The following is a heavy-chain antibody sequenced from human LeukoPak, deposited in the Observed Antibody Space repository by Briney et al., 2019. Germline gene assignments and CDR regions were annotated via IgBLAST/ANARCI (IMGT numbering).Heavy chain of an antibody. CDR3: TPDPDYGDYENDS. J-gene: IGHJ4*02. CDR2: IKSKTDGGTT. D-gene: IGHD4-17*01. Sequence: TGGSLRLSCAASGFTFSNAWMNWVRQAPGKGLEWVGRIKSKTDGGTTDYAAPVKGRFTISRDDSKNTLYLQMNSLKTEDTAVYSFTPDPDYGDYENDSWGQEPLVTVSS. CDR1: GFTFSNAW. V-gene: IGHV3-15*07.